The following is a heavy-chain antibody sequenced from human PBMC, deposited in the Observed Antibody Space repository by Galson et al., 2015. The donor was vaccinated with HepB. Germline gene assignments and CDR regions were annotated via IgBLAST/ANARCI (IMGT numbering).Heavy chain of an antibody. CDR1: GFTFSTYS. CDR3: ARDGGGLYQGDYFDY. D-gene: IGHD2-21*01. J-gene: IGHJ4*02. Sequence: SLRLSCAASGFTFSTYSMNWVRQAPGGGLEWVSSIYNSNTYYAESLKGRFTISRDTAENSLFLQMNSLRAEDTAVYYCARDGGGLYQGDYFDYWGQGTPVTVSS. V-gene: IGHV3-21*01. CDR2: IYNSNTY.